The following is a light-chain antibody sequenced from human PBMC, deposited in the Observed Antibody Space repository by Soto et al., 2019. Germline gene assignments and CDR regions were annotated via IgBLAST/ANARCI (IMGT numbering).Light chain of an antibody. CDR1: QSAGNF. CDR3: QQRHNWPPVT. J-gene: IGKJ4*01. CDR2: DAS. V-gene: IGKV3-11*01. Sequence: EIVMTQSPATLSVSPGETASLSCRASQSAGNFLAWYQQKPGQAPRLLIYDASNRATGIPARFSGSGSGTDFTLTISSLEPEDFAVYYCQQRHNWPPVTLGGGTKVDIK.